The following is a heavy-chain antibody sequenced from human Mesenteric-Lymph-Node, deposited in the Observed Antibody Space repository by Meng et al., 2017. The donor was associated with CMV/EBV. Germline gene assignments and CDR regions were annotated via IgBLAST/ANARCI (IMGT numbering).Heavy chain of an antibody. CDR2: NSYSGAT. Sequence: ASVKVSCKASGYTFNDYYVHWVRQAPGQGLEWVGWNSYSGATNCAQKFQARVTMTRDTSTSTVHMEISRLTYDDTAVYFCAGGVGSAWFDPWGQGSLVTVSS. CDR1: GYTFNDYY. J-gene: IGHJ5*02. V-gene: IGHV1-2*02. CDR3: AGGVGSAWFDP. D-gene: IGHD1-26*01.